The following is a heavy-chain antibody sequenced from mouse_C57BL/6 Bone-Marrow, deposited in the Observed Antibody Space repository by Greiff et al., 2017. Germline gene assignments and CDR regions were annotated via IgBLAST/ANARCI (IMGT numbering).Heavy chain of an antibody. CDR3: TTDGNVSLFAY. Sequence: VQLKQSGAELVRPGASVKLSCTASGFNIKDDYMHWVKQRPEQGLEWIGWIDPENGDTEYASKFQGKATITADTSSNTAYLQLSSLTSEDTAVYYGTTDGNVSLFAYWGQGTLVTVSA. J-gene: IGHJ3*01. V-gene: IGHV14-4*01. D-gene: IGHD2-1*01. CDR1: GFNIKDDY. CDR2: IDPENGDT.